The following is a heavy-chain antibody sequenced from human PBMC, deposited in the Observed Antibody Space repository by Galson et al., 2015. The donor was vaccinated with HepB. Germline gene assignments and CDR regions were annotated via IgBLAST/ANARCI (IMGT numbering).Heavy chain of an antibody. V-gene: IGHV1-69*13. CDR3: ATIGYSSSSPSDY. D-gene: IGHD6-6*01. CDR1: GGTFSSYA. J-gene: IGHJ4*02. CDR2: IIPIFGTA. Sequence: SVKVSCKAFGGTFSSYAISWVRQAPGQGLEWMGGIIPIFGTANYAQKFQGRVTITADESTSTAYMELSSLRSEDTAVYYCATIGYSSSSPSDYWGQGTLVTVSS.